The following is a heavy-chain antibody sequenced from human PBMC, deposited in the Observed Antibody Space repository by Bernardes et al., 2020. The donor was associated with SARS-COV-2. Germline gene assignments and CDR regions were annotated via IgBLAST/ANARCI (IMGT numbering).Heavy chain of an antibody. D-gene: IGHD2-2*01. CDR3: ARGTVVVPAAEEYYYYYGMDV. CDR1: GGSFSGYY. J-gene: IGHJ6*02. CDR2: INHSGST. V-gene: IGHV4-34*01. Sequence: SETLSLTCAVYGGSFSGYYWSWIRQPPGKGLEWIGEINHSGSTNYNPSLKSRVTISVDTSKNQFSLKLSSVTAADTAVYYCARGTVVVPAAEEYYYYYGMDVWGQGTTVTVSS.